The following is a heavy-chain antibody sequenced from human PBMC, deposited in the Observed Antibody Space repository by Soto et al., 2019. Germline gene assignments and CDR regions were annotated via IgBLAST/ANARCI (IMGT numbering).Heavy chain of an antibody. J-gene: IGHJ6*02. CDR2: ISLSGGST. Sequence: EVQRLEAGGGLVQPGGARRLSCASSGFTIKTYSMSWFRQSPGKGLEWVSAISLSGGSTHHADSVTGRFTITRDNYKNPLNMQMNSLRVEDKAVFDSTKGYCARSTGSFDYYATDVWGQGTEVTVYS. CDR1: GFTIKTYS. CDR3: TKGYCARSTGSFDYYATDV. D-gene: IGHD2-15*01. V-gene: IGHV3-23*01.